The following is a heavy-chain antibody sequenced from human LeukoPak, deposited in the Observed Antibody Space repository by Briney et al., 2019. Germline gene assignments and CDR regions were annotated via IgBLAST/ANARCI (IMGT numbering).Heavy chain of an antibody. J-gene: IGHJ4*02. CDR1: GLSVSSSH. V-gene: IGHV3-66*01. CDR2: VYSGGST. Sequence: GGSLRQSCAVSGLSVSSSHMSWVRQSPGKGLEWVSVVYSGGSTHYADFVKGRFTISRDNFKNTVNLHMYSLRAEDTAVYFCARVDHYSDSSGYYGGFDYWGQGTLVTVSS. D-gene: IGHD3-22*01. CDR3: ARVDHYSDSSGYYGGFDY.